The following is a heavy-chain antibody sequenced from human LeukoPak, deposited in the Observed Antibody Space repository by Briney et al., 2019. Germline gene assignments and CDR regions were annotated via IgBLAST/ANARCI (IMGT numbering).Heavy chain of an antibody. CDR3: ARGRGYCSSTSCPLDRDAFDI. D-gene: IGHD2-2*01. CDR2: ISSSSSTI. V-gene: IGHV3-48*01. CDR1: GFTFSSYS. Sequence: GGSLRLSCAASGFTFSSYSMNWVRQAPGEGLEWVSYISSSSSTIYYADSVKGRFTISRDNAKNSVYLQMNSLRAEDTAVYYCARGRGYCSSTSCPLDRDAFDIWGQGTMVTVSS. J-gene: IGHJ3*02.